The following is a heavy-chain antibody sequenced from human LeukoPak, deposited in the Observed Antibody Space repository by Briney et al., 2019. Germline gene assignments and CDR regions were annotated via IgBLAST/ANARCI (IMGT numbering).Heavy chain of an antibody. CDR1: GGTFSSYA. D-gene: IGHD6-6*01. J-gene: IGHJ4*02. CDR2: IIPIFGTA. Sequence: AASVKVSCKASGGTFSSYAISWVRQAPGQGLEWMGGIIPIFGTANYAQKFQGRVTITTDESTSTAYMELSSLRSEDTAVYYCATSIAARDPDYYFDYWGQGTLVTVSS. CDR3: ATSIAARDPDYYFDY. V-gene: IGHV1-69*05.